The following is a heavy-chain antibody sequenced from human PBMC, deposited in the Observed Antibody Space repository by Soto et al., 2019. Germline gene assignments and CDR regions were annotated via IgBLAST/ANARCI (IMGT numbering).Heavy chain of an antibody. V-gene: IGHV3-30-3*01. D-gene: IGHD6-19*01. Sequence: GGSLRLSCAASGFTFSSYAMHWVRQAPGKGLEWVAVISYDGSNKYYADSVKGRFTISRDNSKNTLYLQMNSLRAEDTAVYYCARSRIAVAGLLDFDYWGQGTLVTVSS. CDR3: ARSRIAVAGLLDFDY. J-gene: IGHJ4*02. CDR1: GFTFSSYA. CDR2: ISYDGSNK.